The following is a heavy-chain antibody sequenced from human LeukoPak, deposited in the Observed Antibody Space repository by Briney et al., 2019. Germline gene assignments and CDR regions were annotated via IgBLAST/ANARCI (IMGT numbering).Heavy chain of an antibody. CDR3: ARPPMSYYYYMDA. Sequence: GGSLRLSCAASGFTFSSYSMNWVRQAPGKGLEWVSSISSSSSYIYYADSVKGRFTISRDNAKNSLYLQMNSLRAEDTAVYYCARPPMSYYYYMDAWGKGTTVTVSS. CDR2: ISSSSSYI. J-gene: IGHJ6*03. CDR1: GFTFSSYS. V-gene: IGHV3-21*01.